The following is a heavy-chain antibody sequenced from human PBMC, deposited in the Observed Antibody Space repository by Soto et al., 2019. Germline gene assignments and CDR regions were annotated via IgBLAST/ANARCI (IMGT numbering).Heavy chain of an antibody. V-gene: IGHV3-11*05. CDR3: ARPYSSGWSSDLDY. D-gene: IGHD6-19*01. Sequence: QVQLVESGGGLAKPGGSLRLSCAASGFTFSDYYMSWIRQAPGKGLEWVSYISSSSDYTNYADSVKGRFTISRDNAKNSSYLQMNSLRAEDTAVYYCARPYSSGWSSDLDYWGQGTLVTVSS. CDR1: GFTFSDYY. J-gene: IGHJ4*02. CDR2: ISSSSDYT.